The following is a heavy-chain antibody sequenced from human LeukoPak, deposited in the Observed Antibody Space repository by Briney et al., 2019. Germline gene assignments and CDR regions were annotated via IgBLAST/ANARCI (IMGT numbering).Heavy chain of an antibody. CDR2: ISNDGNNK. CDR3: AKDLGLRGIYGPRGGKTIDY. D-gene: IGHD2-21*01. CDR1: GFTFSNNA. J-gene: IGHJ4*02. Sequence: GGSLRLSCGVSGFTFSNNAMHWVRQAPGKGLEWVALISNDGNNKHYADSVKGRFTISRDNSRNTLYLQMNSLRTEDTAVYYSAKDLGLRGIYGPRGGKTIDYWGQGTLVTVSS. V-gene: IGHV3-30*18.